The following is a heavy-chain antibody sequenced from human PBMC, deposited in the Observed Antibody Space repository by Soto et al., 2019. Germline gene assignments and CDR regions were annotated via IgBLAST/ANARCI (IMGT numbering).Heavy chain of an antibody. CDR3: ARDQERWLQFYGMDV. J-gene: IGHJ6*02. D-gene: IGHD5-12*01. CDR2: IWYDGSNK. V-gene: IGHV3-33*01. CDR1: FTFSSYG. Sequence: FTFSSYGMHWVRQAPGKGLEWVAVIWYDGSNKYYADSVKGRFTISRDNSKNTLYLQMNSLRAEDPALYYCARDQERWLQFYGMDVWGQGTTVTVSS.